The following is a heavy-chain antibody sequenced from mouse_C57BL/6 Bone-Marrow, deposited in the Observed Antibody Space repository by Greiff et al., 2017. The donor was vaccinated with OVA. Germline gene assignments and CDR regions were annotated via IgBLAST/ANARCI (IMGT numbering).Heavy chain of an antibody. CDR3: ARGGDYDVRWYFDV. V-gene: IGHV1-55*01. D-gene: IGHD2-4*01. CDR2: IYPGSGST. J-gene: IGHJ1*03. CDR1: GYTFTSYW. Sequence: VQLQQPGAELVKPGASVKMSCKASGYTFTSYWITWVKQRPGQGLEWIGDIYPGSGSTNYNEKFKSKATLTVDTSSSTAYMQLSSLTSEDSAVYYCARGGDYDVRWYFDVWGTGTTVTVSS.